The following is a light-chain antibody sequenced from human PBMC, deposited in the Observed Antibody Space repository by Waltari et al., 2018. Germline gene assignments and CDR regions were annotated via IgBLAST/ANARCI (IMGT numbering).Light chain of an antibody. J-gene: IGLJ2*01. V-gene: IGLV1-44*01. CDR1: TSDIGSHS. CDR3: ETWDDRLGGPV. CDR2: VNK. Sequence: QSVLTQAPSASGTPGQRVTISCSGSTSDIGSHSVNWYQQLPGTAPQLLIYVNKQRPSGVPDRFSGSNSGTSASLAISGLQSDDEADYYCETWDDRLGGPVFGGGTKLTVL.